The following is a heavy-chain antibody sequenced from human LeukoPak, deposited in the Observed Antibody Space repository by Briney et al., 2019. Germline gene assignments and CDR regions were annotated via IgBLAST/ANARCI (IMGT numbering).Heavy chain of an antibody. Sequence: GGSLRLSCAASGFTFDDYGMSWVRQAPGKGLEWVSGINWNGGRTGYVDSVKGRFAISRDNAKNSLYLQMNSLRAEDTALYYCARDQGGTGSLYGGEGYLGQGTLVTGSS. CDR2: INWNGGRT. V-gene: IGHV3-20*04. CDR1: GFTFDDYG. D-gene: IGHD6-13*01. CDR3: ARDQGGTGSLYGGEGY. J-gene: IGHJ4*02.